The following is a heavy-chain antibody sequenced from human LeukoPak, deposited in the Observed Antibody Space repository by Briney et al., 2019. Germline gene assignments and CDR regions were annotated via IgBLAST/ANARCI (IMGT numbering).Heavy chain of an antibody. Sequence: SETLSLTCTVSGGSMNSYYWSWIRQPPGKGLEWIGHIFHSGNTNDNPSLKSRVTISVDPSKNQFSLRLRSVTAADTAVYYCARDTSGYYSLDYWGQGTLVTVSS. J-gene: IGHJ4*02. CDR3: ARDTSGYYSLDY. V-gene: IGHV4-59*01. D-gene: IGHD3-22*01. CDR2: IFHSGNT. CDR1: GGSMNSYY.